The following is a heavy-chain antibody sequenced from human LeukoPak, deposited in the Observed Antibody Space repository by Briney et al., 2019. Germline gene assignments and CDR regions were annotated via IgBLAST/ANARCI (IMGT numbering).Heavy chain of an antibody. V-gene: IGHV4-59*01. CDR2: IYYSGST. J-gene: IGHJ5*02. Sequence: SETLSLTCTVSGGSISSYYWSWIRQPPGKGLEWIGYIYYSGSTNYNPSLKSRVTISVDTSENQFSLKLSSVTAADTAVYYCARDRGWFDPWGQGTLVTVSS. CDR3: ARDRGWFDP. CDR1: GGSISSYY.